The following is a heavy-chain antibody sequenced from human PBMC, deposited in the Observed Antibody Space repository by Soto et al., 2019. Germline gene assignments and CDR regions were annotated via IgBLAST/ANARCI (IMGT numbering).Heavy chain of an antibody. CDR2: GYYNGRS. CDR1: GGSVSISSYY. J-gene: IGHJ4*02. V-gene: IGHV4-61*01. CDR3: ARDPAYGSYFDY. Sequence: QVQLQESGPGLVKPSETLSLTCTVSGGSVSISSYYWTWIRQPPGKGLEWIGYGYYNGRSNYNPYIKTRVTIAVDTSKNQFFLKLSSVTAADTAVYYCARDPAYGSYFDYWGQGTLFTVYS. D-gene: IGHD3-10*01.